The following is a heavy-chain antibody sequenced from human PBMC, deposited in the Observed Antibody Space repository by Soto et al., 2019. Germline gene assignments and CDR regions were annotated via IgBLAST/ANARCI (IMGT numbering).Heavy chain of an antibody. CDR3: ARHLRTYYDFWSGYLRGMDV. J-gene: IGHJ6*02. CDR1: GYSFTSYW. CDR2: IDPSDSYT. V-gene: IGHV5-10-1*01. Sequence: GESLKISCKGSGYSFTSYWISWVRQMPGKGLEWMGRIDPSDSYTNYSPSFQGHVTISADKSISTAYLQWSSLKASDTAMYYCARHLRTYYDFWSGYLRGMDVRGQGTTVTVSS. D-gene: IGHD3-3*01.